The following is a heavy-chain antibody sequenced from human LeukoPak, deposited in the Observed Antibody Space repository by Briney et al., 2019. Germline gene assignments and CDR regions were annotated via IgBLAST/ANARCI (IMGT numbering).Heavy chain of an antibody. CDR3: ARAGIAAAGTWFDP. D-gene: IGHD6-13*01. CDR1: GGSINSYY. CDR2: IYYSGST. Sequence: SETLSLTCTVSGGSINSYYWSWIRQPPGKGLEWIGYIYYSGSTYYNPSLKSRVTISVDTSKNQFSLKLSSVTAADTAVYYCARAGIAAAGTWFDPWGQGTLVTVSS. J-gene: IGHJ5*02. V-gene: IGHV4-59*08.